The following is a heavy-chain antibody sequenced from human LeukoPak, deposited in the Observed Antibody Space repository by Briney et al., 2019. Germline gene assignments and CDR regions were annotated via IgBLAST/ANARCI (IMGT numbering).Heavy chain of an antibody. CDR2: ISSNGGST. J-gene: IGHJ5*02. Sequence: GGSLRLSCSASGVTFSSYAMHWVRQAPGKGLEYVSAISSNGGSTYYADSVKGRFTISRDNSKNTLYLQMSSLRAEDTAVYYCVTHYGSGSYYADWFDPWGQGTLVTVSS. CDR1: GVTFSSYA. V-gene: IGHV3-64D*06. CDR3: VTHYGSGSYYADWFDP. D-gene: IGHD3-10*01.